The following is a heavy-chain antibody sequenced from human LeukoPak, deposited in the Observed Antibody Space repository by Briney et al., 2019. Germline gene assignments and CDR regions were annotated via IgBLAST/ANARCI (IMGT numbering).Heavy chain of an antibody. V-gene: IGHV3-7*01. Sequence: GGSLRLSCAASGFTFSTSWMSWLRQAPGKGLEWVANIKQDGSEKYYVDSVKGRFTISRDNAKNSLYLQMNSLRAEDTALYYCARQAYPSGWYFDDWGQGTLVTVSS. CDR3: ARQAYPSGWYFDD. J-gene: IGHJ4*02. CDR2: IKQDGSEK. D-gene: IGHD6-19*01. CDR1: GFTFSTSW.